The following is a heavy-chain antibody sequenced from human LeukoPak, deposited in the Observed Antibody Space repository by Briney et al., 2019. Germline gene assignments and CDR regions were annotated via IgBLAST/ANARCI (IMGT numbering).Heavy chain of an antibody. CDR2: IVTRGST. CDR3: ARGRRYGDYINYFDF. V-gene: IGHV4-59*11. CDR1: DGSFSLHY. D-gene: IGHD4-17*01. Sequence: PSETLSLTCTVSDGSFSLHYWTWIRQPPGKGLEYIGSIVTRGSTKYNPSLQSRVSLSVDTSKNEVSLKLRAVTTADTAVYYCARGRRYGDYINYFDFWGPGILVTVSS. J-gene: IGHJ4*01.